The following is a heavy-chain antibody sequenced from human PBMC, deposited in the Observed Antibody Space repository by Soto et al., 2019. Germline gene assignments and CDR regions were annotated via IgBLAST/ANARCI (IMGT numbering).Heavy chain of an antibody. CDR3: TKDASGWSVS. D-gene: IGHD6-19*01. J-gene: IGHJ5*01. V-gene: IGHV3-7*04. Sequence: EVLLVESGGDLVQPGGSLRLSCTTSGFTFSSFWMGWVRQAPGKGLEWVANMSQGGSEKYYVDSVKGRFTISRDNAKNSLYLQMNSLRAEDTALYFCTKDASGWSVSWGQGTLVTVSS. CDR1: GFTFSSFW. CDR2: MSQGGSEK.